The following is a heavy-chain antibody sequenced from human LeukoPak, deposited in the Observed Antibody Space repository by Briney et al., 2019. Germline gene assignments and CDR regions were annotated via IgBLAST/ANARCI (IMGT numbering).Heavy chain of an antibody. CDR2: ISVYKTNA. D-gene: IGHD3-10*01. Sequence: ASVKVSCKASGYAFDSHGMSWVRQVPGQGLEWMGWISVYKTNATYAEKFQDRVTMTTDTSTSTAYMELRRLTSDDTAVYYCARDEGKWFGESYYYYYGMDVWGQGTTVSVSS. V-gene: IGHV1-18*04. J-gene: IGHJ6*02. CDR3: ARDEGKWFGESYYYYYGMDV. CDR1: GYAFDSHG.